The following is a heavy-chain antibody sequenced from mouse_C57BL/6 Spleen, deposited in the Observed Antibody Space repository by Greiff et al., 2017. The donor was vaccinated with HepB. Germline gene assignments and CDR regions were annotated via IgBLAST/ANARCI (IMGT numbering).Heavy chain of an antibody. CDR2: IDPSDSYT. V-gene: IGHV1-69*01. CDR1: GYTFTSYW. Sequence: QVQLQQPGAELVMPGASVKLSCKASGYTFTSYWMHWVKQRPGQGLEWIGEIDPSDSYTNYNQKFKGKSTLTVDKSSSTAYMQLSSLTSEDSAVYYCARSELDYFDYWGQGTTLTVSS. J-gene: IGHJ2*01. CDR3: ARSELDYFDY. D-gene: IGHD3-3*01.